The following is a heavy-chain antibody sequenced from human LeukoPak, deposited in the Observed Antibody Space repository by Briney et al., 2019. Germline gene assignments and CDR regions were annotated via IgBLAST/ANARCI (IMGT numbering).Heavy chain of an antibody. J-gene: IGHJ5*02. Sequence: ASVKVSCKASGGTLNSYIFSWVRQAPGQGLEWLGRIIPVVATSNYAQNFQGRLTITADTFTATVYMELSSLRSEDTGIYYCARVNLRGSQYNWFDPWGQGTLVTVSS. D-gene: IGHD1-26*01. CDR2: IIPVVATS. CDR3: ARVNLRGSQYNWFDP. V-gene: IGHV1-69*08. CDR1: GGTLNSYI.